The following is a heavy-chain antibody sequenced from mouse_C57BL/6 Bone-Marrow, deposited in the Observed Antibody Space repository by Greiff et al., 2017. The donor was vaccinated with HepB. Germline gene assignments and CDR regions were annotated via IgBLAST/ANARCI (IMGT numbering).Heavy chain of an antibody. D-gene: IGHD1-1*01. CDR3: ARRGVYYGSSLFAY. CDR2: FYPGSGSI. Sequence: VQLQQSGAELVKPGASVKLSCKASGYTFTEYTLHWVKQRSGQGLEWIGWFYPGSGSIKYNEKFKGKATLTADKSSSTAYMELRSLKSEDSAVYFCARRGVYYGSSLFAYWGQGTLVTVSA. V-gene: IGHV1-62-2*01. CDR1: GYTFTEYT. J-gene: IGHJ3*01.